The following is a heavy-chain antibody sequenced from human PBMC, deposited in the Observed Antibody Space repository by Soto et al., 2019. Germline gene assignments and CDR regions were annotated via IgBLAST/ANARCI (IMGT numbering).Heavy chain of an antibody. CDR2: IYSGGST. J-gene: IGHJ2*01. V-gene: IGHV3-53*01. CDR1: GFTVSSNY. D-gene: IGHD6-19*01. CDR3: AGPSSGWSAHTGPGYSDL. Sequence: AGSLRLSCAASGFTVSSNYMSWVRQAPGKGLEWVSVIYSGGSTYYADSVKGRFTISRDNSKNTLYLQMNSLRAEDTAVYYCAGPSSGWSAHTGPGYSDLWGRGTLVTVSS.